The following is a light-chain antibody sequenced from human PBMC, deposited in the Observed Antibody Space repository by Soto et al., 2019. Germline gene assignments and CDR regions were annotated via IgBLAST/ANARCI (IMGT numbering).Light chain of an antibody. CDR3: AAWDDSLNGVV. CDR2: SNN. J-gene: IGLJ2*01. CDR1: SSDVGGYNY. V-gene: IGLV1-44*01. Sequence: QSALTQPPSASGSPGQSVTISCTGTSSDVGGYNYVSWYQQHPGTAPKLLIYSNNQRPSGVPDRFSGSKSGTSASLAISGLQSEDEADYYCAAWDDSLNGVVFGGGTKVTVL.